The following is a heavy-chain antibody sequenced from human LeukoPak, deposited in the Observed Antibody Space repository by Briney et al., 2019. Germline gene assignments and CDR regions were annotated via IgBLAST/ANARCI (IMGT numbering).Heavy chain of an antibody. D-gene: IGHD3-22*01. CDR2: IIPIFGTA. CDR3: ARAPHYSDSSGEYYYYYYMDV. J-gene: IGHJ6*03. Sequence: SVKVSCKASGGTFSSYAISWVRQAPGQGLEWMGGIIPIFGTANSAQKFQGRVTITTDESPSTAYMELSRLRSDDTSVYYCARAPHYSDSSGEYYYYYYMDVWGKGTTVTVSS. V-gene: IGHV1-69*05. CDR1: GGTFSSYA.